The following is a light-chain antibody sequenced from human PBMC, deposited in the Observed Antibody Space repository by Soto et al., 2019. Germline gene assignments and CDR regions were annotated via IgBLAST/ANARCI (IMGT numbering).Light chain of an antibody. V-gene: IGLV2-14*01. CDR1: RSDVGGYNY. J-gene: IGLJ2*01. CDR3: SSYTTSSTVV. Sequence: QSALTQPASVSGSPGQSITISCTGTRSDVGGYNYVSWYQQHPGKAPKLMIYDVSNRPSGVSNRFSGSKSGNTASLTISGHQAEDEADYYCSSYTTSSTVVFGGGTKLTVL. CDR2: DVS.